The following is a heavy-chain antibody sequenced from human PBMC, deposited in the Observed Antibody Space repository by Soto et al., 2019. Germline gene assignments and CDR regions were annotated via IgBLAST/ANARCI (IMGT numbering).Heavy chain of an antibody. J-gene: IGHJ5*02. CDR2: IVPLFGTA. CDR3: AMEGDPGCSFWSGPLGGGSVAP. D-gene: IGHD3-3*01. V-gene: IGHV1-69*12. Sequence: QVQLGQSGAEVKEPGSSVNVSCKTSGGTFGNTAVTWVRQVPGQGLEWIGGIVPLFGTANYAQKFRGRVMITADESARTAYMLLSSLRSDDTARYYCAMEGDPGCSFWSGPLGGGSVAPWGQGTLVTVSS. CDR1: GGTFGNTA.